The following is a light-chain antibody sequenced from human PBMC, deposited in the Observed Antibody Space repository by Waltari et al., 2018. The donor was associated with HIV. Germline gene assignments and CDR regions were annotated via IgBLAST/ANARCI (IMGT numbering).Light chain of an antibody. Sequence: EIVLTQSPGTLSLSPRERATLSCRASQSVSSSYLAWYQQKPGQAPRLLIYGASSRATGIPDRFSGSGSGTDFTLTISRVEPEDFAVYYGQQYGSSPLTFGGGTKVEIK. J-gene: IGKJ4*01. V-gene: IGKV3-20*01. CDR3: QQYGSSPLT. CDR1: QSVSSSY. CDR2: GAS.